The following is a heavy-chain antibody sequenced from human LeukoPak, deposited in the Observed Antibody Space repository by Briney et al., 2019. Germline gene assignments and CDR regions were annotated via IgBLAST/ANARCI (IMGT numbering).Heavy chain of an antibody. CDR3: ARSFGGEQQLGYYYYYGMDV. D-gene: IGHD6-13*01. J-gene: IGHJ6*02. V-gene: IGHV3-30-3*01. CDR1: GFTFSSYA. CDR2: ISYDGSNK. Sequence: GRSLRLSCAASGFTFSSYAMHWVRQAPGKGLEWVAVISYDGSNKYYADSVKGRFTISRDNSKNTLYLQMNSLRAEDTAVHYCARSFGGEQQLGYYYYYGMDVWGQGTTVTVSS.